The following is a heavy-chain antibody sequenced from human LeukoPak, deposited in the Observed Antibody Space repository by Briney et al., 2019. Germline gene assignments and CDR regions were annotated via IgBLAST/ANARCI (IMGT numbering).Heavy chain of an antibody. CDR1: GFTFSSYA. CDR2: ISGSGGST. D-gene: IGHD5-24*01. CDR3: AKMEMATIFRGAFDI. J-gene: IGHJ3*02. Sequence: GGSLRLSCAASGFTFSSYAISWVRQAPGKGLEWVSAISGSGGSTYYADSVKGRFTISRDNSKNTLYLQMNSLRAEDTAVHYCAKMEMATIFRGAFDIWGQGTMVTVSS. V-gene: IGHV3-23*01.